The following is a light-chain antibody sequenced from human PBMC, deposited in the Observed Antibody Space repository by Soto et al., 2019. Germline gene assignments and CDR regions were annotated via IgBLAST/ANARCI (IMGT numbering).Light chain of an antibody. CDR1: QSMNSF. Sequence: DIQMTQSPASLSASVGDRVTIACRGSQSMNSFLIWYQHKPGKAPRLVIYDASTLQNGVPSRFSGSGSGTEFTLTISGLLPEDFAAYHCQQLYTLPFTFGQGTRLEIK. CDR2: DAS. V-gene: IGKV1-39*01. J-gene: IGKJ5*01. CDR3: QQLYTLPFT.